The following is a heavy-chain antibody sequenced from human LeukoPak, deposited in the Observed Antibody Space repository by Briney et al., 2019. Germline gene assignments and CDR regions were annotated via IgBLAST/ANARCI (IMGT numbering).Heavy chain of an antibody. CDR1: GFTFSSYS. V-gene: IGHV3-21*01. J-gene: IGHJ4*02. CDR3: ARDGESLQLWTQNY. CDR2: ISSSSSYI. Sequence: PGGSLRLSCAASGFTFSSYSMNWVRQAPGKGLEWVSSISSSSSYIYYADSVKGRFTISRDNAKNSLYLQMNSLRAEDTAVYYCARDGESLQLWTQNYWGQGTLVTVSS. D-gene: IGHD5-18*01.